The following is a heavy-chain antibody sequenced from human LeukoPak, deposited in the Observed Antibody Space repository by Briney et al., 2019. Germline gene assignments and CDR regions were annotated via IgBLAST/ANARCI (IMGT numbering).Heavy chain of an antibody. Sequence: GGSLRLSCAASGFTFSSYAMSWVRQAPGKGLEWVSAISGSGGSTYYADSVKGRFTISRDNSKNTLYLQMNSLRAEDTAVYYCAKLGRLGELSLSPFDYWGQGTLVTVSS. CDR2: ISGSGGST. V-gene: IGHV3-23*01. D-gene: IGHD3-16*02. CDR1: GFTFSSYA. J-gene: IGHJ4*02. CDR3: AKLGRLGELSLSPFDY.